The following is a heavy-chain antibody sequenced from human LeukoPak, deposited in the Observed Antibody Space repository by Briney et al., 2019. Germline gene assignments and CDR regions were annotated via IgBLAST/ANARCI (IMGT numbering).Heavy chain of an antibody. D-gene: IGHD6-13*01. CDR1: GFTFSTYV. CDR2: ISYDGSNK. CDR3: ARGDSSSWYSPFDY. J-gene: IGHJ4*02. V-gene: IGHV3-30*04. Sequence: PGGSLRLSCSVSGFTFSTYVMHWVRQAPGKGLEWVAVISYDGSNKCYADSVEGRFTISRDNSKNTQYLQMTSLRAEDTAVYYCARGDSSSWYSPFDYWGQGTLVTVSS.